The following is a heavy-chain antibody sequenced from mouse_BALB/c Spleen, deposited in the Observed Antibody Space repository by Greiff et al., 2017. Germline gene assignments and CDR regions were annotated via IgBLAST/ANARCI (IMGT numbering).Heavy chain of an antibody. D-gene: IGHD2-10*02. CDR3: ARSPYGNYDY. V-gene: IGHV1-12*01. Sequence: QVQLKQPGAELVKPGASVKMSCKASGYTFTSYNMHWVKQTPGQGLEWIGAIYPGNGDTSYNQKFKGKATLTADKSSSTAYMQLSSLTSEDSAVYYCARSPYGNYDYWGQGTTLTVSS. CDR2: IYPGNGDT. CDR1: GYTFTSYN. J-gene: IGHJ2*01.